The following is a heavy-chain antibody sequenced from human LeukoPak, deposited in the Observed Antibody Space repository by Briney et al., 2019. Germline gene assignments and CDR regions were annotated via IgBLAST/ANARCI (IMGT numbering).Heavy chain of an antibody. CDR1: GGSISSYY. CDR2: IYYSGST. CDR3: AKHYMGSSYNRGLDY. D-gene: IGHD3-10*01. V-gene: IGHV4-59*08. Sequence: SETLSLTCTVSGGSISSYYWSWIRQPPGKGLEWIGNIYYSGSTNYNPSLKSRVTISVDTSKNQFSLKLSSVTAADTAIYYCAKHYMGSSYNRGLDYWGQGTLVTVSS. J-gene: IGHJ4*02.